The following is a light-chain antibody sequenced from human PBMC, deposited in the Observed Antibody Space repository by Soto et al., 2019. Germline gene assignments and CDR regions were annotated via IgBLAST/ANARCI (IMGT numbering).Light chain of an antibody. CDR1: QSVSSN. Sequence: IVMTQSPATLSVSPGERATLSCRASQSVSSNLAWYQQKPGQAPRLLIYGASTRATGFPARFSGSGSGTEYTLTISSLQSEDFAVYYCQQYNSWPLAFGGGTKVEI. CDR2: GAS. V-gene: IGKV3-15*01. J-gene: IGKJ4*01. CDR3: QQYNSWPLA.